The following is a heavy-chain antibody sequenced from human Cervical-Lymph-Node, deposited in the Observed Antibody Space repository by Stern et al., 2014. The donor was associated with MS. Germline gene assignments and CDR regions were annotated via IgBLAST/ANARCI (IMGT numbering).Heavy chain of an antibody. Sequence: VQLVESGPGLVKPSETLSLTCSVSGGSISSYYWNWIRQPPGKGLEWIANVHYGGTTNYNPPLKSRVPILLAPSMNKLSLNLPSGTAADTAVYYCAGSGTYYPDYWGQGILVTVSS. V-gene: IGHV4-59*08. CDR1: GGSISSYY. CDR2: VHYGGTT. CDR3: AGSGTYYPDY. J-gene: IGHJ4*02. D-gene: IGHD3-3*01.